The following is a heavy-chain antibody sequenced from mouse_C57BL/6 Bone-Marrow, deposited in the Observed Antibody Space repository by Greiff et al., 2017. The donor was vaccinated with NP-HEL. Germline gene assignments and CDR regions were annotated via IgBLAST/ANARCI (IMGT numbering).Heavy chain of an antibody. Sequence: EVKLVESGGGLVKPGGSLKLSCAASGFTFSSYAMSWVRQTPEKRLEWVATISDGGSYTYYPDNVKGRFTISRDNAKNNLYLQMSHLKSEDTAMYYCAREGPYYGSSPYYFDYWGQGTTLTVSS. CDR3: AREGPYYGSSPYYFDY. CDR1: GFTFSSYA. V-gene: IGHV5-4*01. D-gene: IGHD1-1*01. J-gene: IGHJ2*01. CDR2: ISDGGSYT.